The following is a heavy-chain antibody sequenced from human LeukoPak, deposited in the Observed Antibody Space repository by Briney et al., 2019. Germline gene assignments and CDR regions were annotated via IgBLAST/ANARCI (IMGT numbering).Heavy chain of an antibody. V-gene: IGHV1-69*13. CDR3: ARDGTGTTAYFFMDV. D-gene: IGHD1-1*01. J-gene: IGHJ6*03. CDR2: IIPIFGTA. Sequence: ASVKVSCKASGGTFSSYAISWVRQAPGQGLEWMGGIIPIFGTANYAQKFQGRVTITADESTSTAYMELSSLRSEDTAVYYCARDGTGTTAYFFMDVWGKGTTVTVSS. CDR1: GGTFSSYA.